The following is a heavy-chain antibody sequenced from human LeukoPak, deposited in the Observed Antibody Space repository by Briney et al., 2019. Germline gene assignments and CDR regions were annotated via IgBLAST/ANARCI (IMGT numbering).Heavy chain of an antibody. CDR3: AKDATVTTSAGYYGMDV. J-gene: IGHJ6*02. CDR1: GFTFNRYA. Sequence: GGSLRLSCAASGFTFNRYAMSWVRQAPGRALEWVSAIRGSGGSTYYADSVKGRFTISRDNSKNTLYLQMNSLRAEDTAVYYCAKDATVTTSAGYYGMDVWGQGTTVTVSS. CDR2: IRGSGGST. V-gene: IGHV3-23*01. D-gene: IGHD4-17*01.